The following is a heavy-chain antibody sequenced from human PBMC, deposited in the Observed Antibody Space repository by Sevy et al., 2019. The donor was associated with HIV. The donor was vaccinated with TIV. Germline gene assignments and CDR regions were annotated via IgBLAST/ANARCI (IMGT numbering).Heavy chain of an antibody. CDR1: GYTCTSYG. CDR3: ARDDCSSLSCHGSLLY. CDR2: ISTFNVNT. J-gene: IGHJ4*02. V-gene: IGHV1-18*01. D-gene: IGHD2-2*01. Sequence: ASVKVSCKASGYTCTSYGISWVRQAPGQGLEWMGWISTFNVNTNNAQKFQGRVTMTTDTSTSTAYMELTSLRSDDTAVYYCARDDCSSLSCHGSLLYWGQGTLVTVSS.